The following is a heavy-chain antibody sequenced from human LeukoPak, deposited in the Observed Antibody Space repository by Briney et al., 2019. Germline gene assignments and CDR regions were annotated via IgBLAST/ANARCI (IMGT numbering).Heavy chain of an antibody. CDR3: ARVPYYYGSGSYYPGGA. CDR1: GGTFISYA. J-gene: IGHJ5*02. D-gene: IGHD3-10*01. CDR2: IIPILGIA. V-gene: IGHV1-69*10. Sequence: SVTVSFKASGGTFISYAISWVRQAPGQGGEGMGGIIPILGIANYAQKFQGRVTITADKSPSTAYMELSSLRSEDTAVYYCARVPYYYGSGSYYPGGAWGQGTLVTVSS.